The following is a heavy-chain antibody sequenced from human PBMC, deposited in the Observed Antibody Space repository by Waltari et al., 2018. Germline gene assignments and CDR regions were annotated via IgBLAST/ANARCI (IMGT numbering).Heavy chain of an antibody. Sequence: EVHLVQSGAEVKKPGESLKLSCKGSGYSVTNYWINWVRQMPGKGLEWMGRIDPSDSETNYSPSFQGHVTISADKSTNTAYLQWSTLKASDTAMYYCARGVGSPGDFWGQGTLVTVSS. V-gene: IGHV5-10-1*03. CDR1: GYSVTNYW. D-gene: IGHD2-8*01. CDR2: IDPSDSET. J-gene: IGHJ4*02. CDR3: ARGVGSPGDF.